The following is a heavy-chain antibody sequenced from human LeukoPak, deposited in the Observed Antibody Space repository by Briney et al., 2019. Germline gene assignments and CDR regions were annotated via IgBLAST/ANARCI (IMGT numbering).Heavy chain of an antibody. V-gene: IGHV4-34*01. CDR1: GGSFSGYY. D-gene: IGHD3-10*01. Sequence: PSETLSLTCAVYGGSFSGYYWSWIRQPPGKGLEWIGEINHSGSTNYNPSLKSRVTISVDTSKNQFSLKLSSVTAADTAVYYCARGAELFGDYYYYGMDVWGQGTSVTVSS. J-gene: IGHJ6*02. CDR2: INHSGST. CDR3: ARGAELFGDYYYYGMDV.